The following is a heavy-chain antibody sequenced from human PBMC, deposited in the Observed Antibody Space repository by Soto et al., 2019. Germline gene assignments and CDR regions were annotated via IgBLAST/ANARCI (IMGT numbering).Heavy chain of an antibody. J-gene: IGHJ4*02. CDR2: IYNSAIT. V-gene: IGHV4-59*12. CDR1: GGSISTYY. CDR3: ARAGGYASGWLY. Sequence: SETLSLTCTVSGGSISTYYWTWIRQFPGEGLQWIGNIYNSAITNFNPSLQSRITISLDTSKNQFSLNLSSVTAADTAVYFCARAGGYASGWLYWGQGTLVTVSS. D-gene: IGHD6-19*01.